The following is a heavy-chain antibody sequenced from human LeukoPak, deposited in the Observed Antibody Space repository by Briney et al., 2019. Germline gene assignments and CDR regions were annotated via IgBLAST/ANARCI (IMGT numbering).Heavy chain of an antibody. CDR2: ISYDGSNK. J-gene: IGHJ4*02. CDR1: GFTFSSYG. V-gene: IGHV3-30*18. Sequence: GGSLRLSWAASGFTFSSYGMHWVRQAPDKGLEWVAVISYDGSNKYYADSVKGRFTISRDNSKNTLYLQMNSLRAEDTAVYYCAKGGYSSGWTDFDYWGQGTLVTVSS. D-gene: IGHD6-19*01. CDR3: AKGGYSSGWTDFDY.